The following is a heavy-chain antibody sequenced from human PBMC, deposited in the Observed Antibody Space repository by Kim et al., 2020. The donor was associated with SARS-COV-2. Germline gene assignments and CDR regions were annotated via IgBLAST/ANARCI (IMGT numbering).Heavy chain of an antibody. V-gene: IGHV7-4-1*02. D-gene: IGHD3-16*01. CDR3: ARAGGEDAFDI. Sequence: PTYAQGFTGQFVFSLDTSVSTAYLQISSLKAEDTAVYYCARAGGEDAFDIWGQGTMVTVSS. J-gene: IGHJ3*02. CDR2: P.